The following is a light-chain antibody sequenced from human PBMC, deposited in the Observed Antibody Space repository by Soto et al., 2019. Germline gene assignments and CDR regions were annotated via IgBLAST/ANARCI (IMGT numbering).Light chain of an antibody. Sequence: IVFTQSPCTLSLSAGERATLSCSISQSISSRYLAWYQQKPGQAPTLLIYGAYRRASGIPDRFSGGGSGTDFTLTIRRLEPEDFAVYYCQQYGSSPWTFGLGTKVDIK. CDR1: QSISSRY. CDR3: QQYGSSPWT. V-gene: IGKV3-20*01. CDR2: GAY. J-gene: IGKJ1*01.